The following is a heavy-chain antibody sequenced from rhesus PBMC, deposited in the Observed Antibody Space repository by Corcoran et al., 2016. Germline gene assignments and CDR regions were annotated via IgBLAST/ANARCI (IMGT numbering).Heavy chain of an antibody. Sequence: QVQLQESGPGLVQPSETLSLTCAVSGYSLSSGYGWGWIRPPPGKGLEWIGYIGGRSGHTNYNPSLKSRVTITKDTSKNQFSLTLSSVTAADTAVYYCARRRIGNYFDYWGQGVLVTVSS. D-gene: IGHD2-15*01. J-gene: IGHJ4*01. V-gene: IGHV4-127*01. CDR3: ARRRIGNYFDY. CDR1: GYSLSSGYG. CDR2: IGGRSGHT.